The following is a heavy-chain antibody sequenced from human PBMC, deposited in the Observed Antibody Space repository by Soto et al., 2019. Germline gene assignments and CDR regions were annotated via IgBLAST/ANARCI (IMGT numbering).Heavy chain of an antibody. J-gene: IGHJ4*02. D-gene: IGHD6-19*01. V-gene: IGHV3-30*18. CDR2: VSHDGRHT. CDR1: GFTFSDYA. CDR3: SKGGRQWLVTSDFNY. Sequence: VQLVESGGGVVQPGRSLRISCAASGFTFSDYAMHWVRQAPGKGLEWVAVVSHDGRHTHYADSVKGRFTISRDSSKNTVSLEMTSLRAEDTAVYYCSKGGRQWLVTSDFNYWVQGALVTVSS.